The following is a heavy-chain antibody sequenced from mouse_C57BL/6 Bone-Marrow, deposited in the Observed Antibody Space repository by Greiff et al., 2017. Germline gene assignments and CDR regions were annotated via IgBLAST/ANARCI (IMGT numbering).Heavy chain of an antibody. V-gene: IGHV1-81*01. J-gene: IGHJ1*03. D-gene: IGHD1-1*01. CDR3: ARTTVVATRWYFDV. Sequence: QVQLKESGAELARPGASVKLSCKASGYTFTSYGISWVKQRTGQGLEWIGEIYPRSGNTYYNEKFKGKATLTADKSSSTAYMELRSLTSEDSAVYFCARTTVVATRWYFDVWGTGTTVTVAS. CDR1: GYTFTSYG. CDR2: IYPRSGNT.